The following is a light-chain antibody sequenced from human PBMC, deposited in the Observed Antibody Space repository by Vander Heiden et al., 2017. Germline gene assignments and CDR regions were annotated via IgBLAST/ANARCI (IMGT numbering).Light chain of an antibody. CDR2: EVS. V-gene: IGLV2-14*01. Sequence: QSALTQPAPVSGSPGPSVTLSCTGASSDVGRYNYVSWYQQHPGKAPKLMIYEVSNRPSGVSNRFSGSKSGNTASLTISGLQAEDEADYYCSSYTTSSTLVFGTGTKVTVL. CDR1: SSDVGRYNY. J-gene: IGLJ1*01. CDR3: SSYTTSSTLV.